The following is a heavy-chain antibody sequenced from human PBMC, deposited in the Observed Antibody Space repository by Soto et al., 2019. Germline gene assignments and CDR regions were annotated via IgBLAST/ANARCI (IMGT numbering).Heavy chain of an antibody. CDR2: IYHSGST. CDR3: ARVPGP. J-gene: IGHJ5*02. Sequence: QLQLQGSGSGLLKPSQTLSLTCAVSGGSISSGGYSWSWIRQPPGKGLEWIGYIYHSGSTYYNPSLKSRVTISVDRSKNQFSLKLSSVTAADTAVYYCARVPGPWGQGTLVTVSS. CDR1: GGSISSGGYS. V-gene: IGHV4-30-2*01.